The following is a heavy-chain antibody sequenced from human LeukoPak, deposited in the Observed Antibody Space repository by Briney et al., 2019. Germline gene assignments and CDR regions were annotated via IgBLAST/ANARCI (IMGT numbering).Heavy chain of an antibody. CDR2: INYSEGN. CDR3: AREGIVGAIRFDY. Sequence: SETLSLTCTVSGVSISSSSYYWGWIRQPPGKGLEWIGSINYSEGNYYNPSLKSRVTISVDTSKNQFSLKLSSVTAADTAVYYCAREGIVGAIRFDYWGQGTLVTVSS. CDR1: GVSISSSSYY. J-gene: IGHJ4*02. D-gene: IGHD1-26*01. V-gene: IGHV4-39*07.